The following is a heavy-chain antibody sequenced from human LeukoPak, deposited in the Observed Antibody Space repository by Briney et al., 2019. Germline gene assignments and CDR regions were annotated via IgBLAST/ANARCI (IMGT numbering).Heavy chain of an antibody. Sequence: PGGSLRLSCAASGFTFDDYGMSWVRQAPGKGLEWVSGINWNGGSTGYADSVKGRFTISRDNAKNSLYLQMNSLRAEDTALYYFARAGTSSTSHYYYYYMXXWGKXXTVT. D-gene: IGHD2-2*01. V-gene: IGHV3-20*04. CDR3: ARAGTSSTSHYYYYYMXX. CDR1: GFTFDDYG. CDR2: INWNGGST. J-gene: IGHJ6*03.